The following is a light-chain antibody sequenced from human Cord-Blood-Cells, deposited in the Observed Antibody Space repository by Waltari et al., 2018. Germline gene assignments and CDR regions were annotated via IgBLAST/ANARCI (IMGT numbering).Light chain of an antibody. J-gene: IGLJ3*02. V-gene: IGLV1-44*01. CDR2: SNN. CDR1: SSNIGSTP. CDR3: AAWDDSLNGWV. Sequence: QSVLTQPPSESGPPGQRVTISCSGSSSNIGSTPVNWYQQRPGTAPKRRIYSNNQRPSGVPDRFSGSKSGTSASLAISGLQSEDEADYYCAAWDDSLNGWVFGGGTKLTVL.